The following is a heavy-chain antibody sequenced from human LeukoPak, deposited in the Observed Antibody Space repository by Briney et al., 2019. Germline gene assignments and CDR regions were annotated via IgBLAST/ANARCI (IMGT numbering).Heavy chain of an antibody. CDR1: GGSISSGSYY. CDR3: ARHTSYYYDTIDAFDI. J-gene: IGHJ3*02. CDR2: IYYSGRT. D-gene: IGHD3-22*01. Sequence: PSETLSLTCTVSGGSISSGSYYWGWIRQPPGKGLEWIGTIYYSGRTHYNPSLKSRVTISVDTSKNQFSLKLSSVTAADTAGYYCARHTSYYYDTIDAFDIWGQGTMVTVSS. V-gene: IGHV4-39*01.